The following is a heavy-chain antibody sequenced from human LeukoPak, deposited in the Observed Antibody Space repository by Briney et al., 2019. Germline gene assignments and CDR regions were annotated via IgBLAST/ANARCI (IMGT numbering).Heavy chain of an antibody. V-gene: IGHV3-48*02. CDR1: GLTFSSYI. J-gene: IGHJ6*02. Sequence: GGSLRLSCAASGLTFSSYIMNWVRQAPGKGLEWVSYISSSSSTIHYADSVKGRFTISRDNAKNSLYLQMNSLRDEDTAVYYCASYGAGPGGLRYFDRLLGYYGMDVWGQGTTVTVSS. CDR2: ISSSSSTI. D-gene: IGHD3-9*01. CDR3: ASYGAGPGGLRYFDRLLGYYGMDV.